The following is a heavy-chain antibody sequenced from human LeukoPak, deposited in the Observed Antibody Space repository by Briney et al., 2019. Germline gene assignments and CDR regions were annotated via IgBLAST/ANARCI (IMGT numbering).Heavy chain of an antibody. V-gene: IGHV4-59*07. Sequence: SDTLSLTCTVSGDSINSYYWTWLRQPPGKGLEWIGYIYYSGSTNYNPPLTSRVTISVDTSKHQFSLRLTSVTAADAAVYYCASSVGSTDYWGQGTLVTVSS. D-gene: IGHD1-26*01. CDR3: ASSVGSTDY. CDR2: IYYSGST. J-gene: IGHJ4*02. CDR1: GDSINSYY.